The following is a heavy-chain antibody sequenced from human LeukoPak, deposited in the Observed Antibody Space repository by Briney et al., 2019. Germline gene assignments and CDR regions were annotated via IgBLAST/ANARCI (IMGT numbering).Heavy chain of an antibody. CDR1: GYTFTSYA. V-gene: IGHV1-3*01. CDR3: ARDVPYGPSSWPNYYYYGMDV. Sequence: VASVKVSCKASGYTFTSYAMHWVRQAPGQRLEWMGWINAGNGNTKYSQKFQGRVTITRDTSASTAYMELSSLRSEDTAVYYCARDVPYGPSSWPNYYYYGMDVWGQGTTVTVSS. J-gene: IGHJ6*02. D-gene: IGHD6-13*01. CDR2: INAGNGNT.